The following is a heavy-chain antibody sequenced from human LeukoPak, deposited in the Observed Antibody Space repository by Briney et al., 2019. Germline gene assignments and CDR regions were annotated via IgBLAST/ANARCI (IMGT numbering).Heavy chain of an antibody. CDR1: GGTFSSYA. CDR2: IIPIFGTA. Sequence: ASVKVSCKASGGTFSSYAISWVRQAPGQGLEWMGGIIPIFGTANYAQKFQGRVTITADESTSTAYMELSSLRSVDTAVYYCARYPASGAGTSNWFDPWGQGTLVTVSS. J-gene: IGHJ5*02. CDR3: ARYPASGAGTSNWFDP. V-gene: IGHV1-69*13. D-gene: IGHD6-19*01.